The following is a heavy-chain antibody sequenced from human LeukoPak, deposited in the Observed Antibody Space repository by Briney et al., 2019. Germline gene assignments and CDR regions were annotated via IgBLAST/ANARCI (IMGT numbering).Heavy chain of an antibody. D-gene: IGHD3-10*01. Sequence: PGGSLRLSCAASGFTFSSYLMHWVRPAPGKGLVWVSRINSDGSSTSYADSVKGRFTISRDNAKNTLYLQMNSLRAEDTAVYYCAREGVRGALGYYYYGMDVWGQGTTVTVSS. V-gene: IGHV3-74*01. CDR1: GFTFSSYL. CDR2: INSDGSST. J-gene: IGHJ6*02. CDR3: AREGVRGALGYYYYGMDV.